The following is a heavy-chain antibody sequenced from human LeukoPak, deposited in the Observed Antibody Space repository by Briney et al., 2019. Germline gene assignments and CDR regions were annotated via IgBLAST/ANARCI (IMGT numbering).Heavy chain of an antibody. D-gene: IGHD6-13*01. CDR3: AREAGGSSWYSGYFQH. V-gene: IGHV4-34*01. CDR1: GGSFSGYY. J-gene: IGHJ1*01. Sequence: SETLSLTCAVYGGSFSGYYWSWIRQPPGKGLEWIGEINHSGSTNYNPSLKSRVTISVDTSKNQFSLKLSSVTAADTAVYYCAREAGGSSWYSGYFQHWGQGTLVTVPS. CDR2: INHSGST.